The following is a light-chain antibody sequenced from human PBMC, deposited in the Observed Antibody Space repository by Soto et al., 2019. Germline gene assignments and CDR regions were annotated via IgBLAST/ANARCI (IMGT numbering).Light chain of an antibody. V-gene: IGKV1-17*01. CDR1: QDIRHG. J-gene: IGKJ5*01. CDR2: AAS. CDR3: VQYNSYPCT. Sequence: IQLAEFSCLLFSALGYRVTVACRASQDIRHGLGWYQQKLGKAPKRLIYAASSLQSGVPSRFSGSGSGTEFTLTISSLQPEDFATYYCVQYNSYPCTFGQGTRLVI.